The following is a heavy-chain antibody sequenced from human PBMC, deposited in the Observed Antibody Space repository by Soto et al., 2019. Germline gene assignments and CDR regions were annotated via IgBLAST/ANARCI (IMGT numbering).Heavy chain of an antibody. Sequence: QVHLVQSGAEVKKPGASVKVSCKASGYTFTGYYIHWVRQAPGQGLEWMGWINPHSGGTNYAQNFQGRVTMARDTSISTAYMELTRLKSDDTAVYYCARDSGWRELGEPSPNYWGQGTLVTVSP. D-gene: IGHD3-10*01. CDR1: GYTFTGYY. V-gene: IGHV1-2*02. J-gene: IGHJ4*02. CDR3: ARDSGWRELGEPSPNY. CDR2: INPHSGGT.